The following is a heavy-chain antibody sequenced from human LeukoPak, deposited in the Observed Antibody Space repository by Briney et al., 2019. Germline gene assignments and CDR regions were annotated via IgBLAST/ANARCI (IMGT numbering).Heavy chain of an antibody. D-gene: IGHD1-26*01. V-gene: IGHV3-7*01. CDR3: ARGVGATSPYFDS. CDR2: IKQDGSEK. J-gene: IGHJ4*02. Sequence: GGSLRLSCAASGFTFSSYWMSWVRQAPGKGLEWVANIKQDGSEKYYVDSVKGRFTISRDNAKNSLYLQMNSLRAEDTAVYYCARGVGATSPYFDSWGQGTLVTVSS. CDR1: GFTFSSYW.